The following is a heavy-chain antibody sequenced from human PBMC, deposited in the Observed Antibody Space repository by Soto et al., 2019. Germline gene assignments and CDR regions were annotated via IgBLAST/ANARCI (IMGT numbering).Heavy chain of an antibody. CDR1: GYDFNTNW. D-gene: IGHD3-3*01. V-gene: IGHV5-51*01. Sequence: PGESLKISCRGSGYDFNTNWVGWVRQLPGRGLEWVGIMYPGDSDTRYNPSLQGHVTLSVDVTVSTAFLQWRSLETSDTGMYFCARLPRDCNKTSCYYADHWGQGTQVTVSS. CDR2: MYPGDSDT. CDR3: ARLPRDCNKTSCYYADH. J-gene: IGHJ4*02.